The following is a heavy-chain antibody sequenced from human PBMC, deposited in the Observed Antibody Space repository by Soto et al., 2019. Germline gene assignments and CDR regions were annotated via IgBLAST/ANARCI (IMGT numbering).Heavy chain of an antibody. J-gene: IGHJ4*02. Sequence: PGESLKISCKGSGYSFTIYWISWVRQMPGKGLEWMGRIDPSDSYTNYSPSFQGHVTISADKSISTAYLQWSSLKASDTAMYYCARLFYPITGYSSSWPYYFDYWGQGTLVTVSS. CDR1: GYSFTIYW. V-gene: IGHV5-10-1*01. CDR2: IDPSDSYT. D-gene: IGHD6-13*01. CDR3: ARLFYPITGYSSSWPYYFDY.